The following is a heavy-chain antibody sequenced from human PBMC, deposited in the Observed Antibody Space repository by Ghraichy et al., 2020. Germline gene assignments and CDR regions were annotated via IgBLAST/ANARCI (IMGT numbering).Heavy chain of an antibody. V-gene: IGHV4-59*01. CDR3: ARDAGIAVAGRVDAFDI. J-gene: IGHJ3*02. D-gene: IGHD6-19*01. Sequence: SQTLSLTCTVSGGSISSYYWSWIRQPPGKGLEWIGYIYYSGSTNYNPSLKSRVTISVDTSKNQFSLKLSSVTAADTAVYYCARDAGIAVAGRVDAFDIWGQGTMVTVSS. CDR2: IYYSGST. CDR1: GGSISSYY.